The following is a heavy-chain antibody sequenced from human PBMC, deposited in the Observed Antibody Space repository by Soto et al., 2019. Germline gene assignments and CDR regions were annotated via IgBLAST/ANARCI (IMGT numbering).Heavy chain of an antibody. CDR1: EFTFSNYP. CDR3: ARGPSYSDSYFDH. D-gene: IGHD4-17*01. Sequence: GGSLRLSCAASEFTFSNYPMHWVRQAPGKGLQWLAVISYDGNNKYYADSVEGRFTISRDNSKNTVYLQMNSLRLEDTAVYYCARGPSYSDSYFDHWGQGTLVTVS. V-gene: IGHV3-30*03. J-gene: IGHJ4*02. CDR2: ISYDGNNK.